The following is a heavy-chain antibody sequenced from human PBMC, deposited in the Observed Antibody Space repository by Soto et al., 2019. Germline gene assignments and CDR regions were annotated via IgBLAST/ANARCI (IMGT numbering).Heavy chain of an antibody. V-gene: IGHV1-2*02. CDR1: GYTFTNYY. CDR2: MNPRSGGS. CDR3: ARSDDITSYPLDL. D-gene: IGHD3-10*01. J-gene: IGHJ5*02. Sequence: GASVKVSCKASGYTFTNYYMHWLRQAPGQGLEWMGWMNPRSGGSQYAQAFQDRVTMTRDASISTAYMEMTSLRHGDTAVYFCARSDDITSYPLDLWGPGTLVTVSS.